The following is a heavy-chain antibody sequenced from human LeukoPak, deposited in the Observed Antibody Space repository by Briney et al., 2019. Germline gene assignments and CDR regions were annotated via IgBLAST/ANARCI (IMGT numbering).Heavy chain of an antibody. Sequence: ASVKVSCKASGYTFTSYGISWVRQAPGQRLEWVGWISAYNGNTNYAQKLQGRVTMTTDTSTRTAYMELRSLRSDDTAVYSCARSLMVRGVLFDYWGQGTLVTVSS. J-gene: IGHJ4*02. CDR2: ISAYNGNT. CDR3: ARSLMVRGVLFDY. CDR1: GYTFTSYG. D-gene: IGHD3-10*01. V-gene: IGHV1-18*01.